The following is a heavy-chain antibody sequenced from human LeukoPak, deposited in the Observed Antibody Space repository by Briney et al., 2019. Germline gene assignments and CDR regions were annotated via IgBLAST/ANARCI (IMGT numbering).Heavy chain of an antibody. V-gene: IGHV1-46*02. Sequence: AAATVSSQERGYTFNSYYMHCVGHATVKRHEWMGIINPSGGSTSYAQKFQGRVTMTRDMSTSTVYMELSSLRSEDTAVYYCASSTTVTNYYFDYWGQGTLVTVSS. CDR3: ASSTTVTNYYFDY. CDR1: GYTFNSYY. CDR2: INPSGGST. D-gene: IGHD4-17*01. J-gene: IGHJ4*02.